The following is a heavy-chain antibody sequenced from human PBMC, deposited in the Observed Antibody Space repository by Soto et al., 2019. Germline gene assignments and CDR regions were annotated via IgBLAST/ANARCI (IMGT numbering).Heavy chain of an antibody. CDR2: IYYSGST. CDR1: GGSISSGGYY. CDR3: ARDGYYDSSGTFDY. J-gene: IGHJ4*02. V-gene: IGHV4-31*03. Sequence: SETLSLTCTVSGGSISSGGYYWSWIRQHPGKGLEWIGYIYYSGSTYYNPSLKSRVTISVDTSKNQFSLKLSSVTAANTAVYYCARDGYYDSSGTFDYWGQGTLVTVSS. D-gene: IGHD3-22*01.